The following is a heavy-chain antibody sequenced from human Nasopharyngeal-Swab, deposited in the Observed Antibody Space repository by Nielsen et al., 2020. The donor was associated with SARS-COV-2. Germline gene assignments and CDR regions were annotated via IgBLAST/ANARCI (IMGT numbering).Heavy chain of an antibody. D-gene: IGHD5-12*01. Sequence: VRQAPGKGLEWGAVIRFDGSHKYHVDSVKGRFTISRDNSNNSLYLQMNSLRAEDTAVYYCARDGSRRGYSGYDPRAGAFDIWGQGTMVTVSS. CDR2: IRFDGSHK. V-gene: IGHV3-33*01. CDR3: ARDGSRRGYSGYDPRAGAFDI. J-gene: IGHJ3*02.